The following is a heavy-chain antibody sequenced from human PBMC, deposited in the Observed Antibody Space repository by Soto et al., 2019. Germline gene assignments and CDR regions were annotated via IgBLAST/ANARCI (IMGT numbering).Heavy chain of an antibody. J-gene: IGHJ5*02. CDR1: GFTFSSDS. Sequence: GSLRLSCAASGFTFSSDSMNWVRQAPGKGLEWVSSISSSSSYIYYADSVKGRFTISRDNAKNSLYLQMNSLRSEDTAVYYCARDTSLIAVGAHWFDPWGQGTLVTVSS. CDR3: ARDTSLIAVGAHWFDP. D-gene: IGHD6-19*01. V-gene: IGHV3-21*01. CDR2: ISSSSSYI.